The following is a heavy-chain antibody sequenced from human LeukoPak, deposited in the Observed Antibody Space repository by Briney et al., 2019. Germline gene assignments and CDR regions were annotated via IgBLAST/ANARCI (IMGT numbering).Heavy chain of an antibody. D-gene: IGHD3-22*01. CDR1: GGSISSGDYY. V-gene: IGHV4-30-4*01. J-gene: IGHJ3*02. CDR2: IYYSGST. CDR3: ASTYYYDSSGYHGDAFDI. Sequence: SETLSLTCTVSGGSISSGDYYWSWIRQPPGKGLEWIRYIYYSGSTYYTPSLKSRVTISVDTSKNQFSLKLSSVTAADTAVYYCASTYYYDSSGYHGDAFDIWGQGTMVTVSS.